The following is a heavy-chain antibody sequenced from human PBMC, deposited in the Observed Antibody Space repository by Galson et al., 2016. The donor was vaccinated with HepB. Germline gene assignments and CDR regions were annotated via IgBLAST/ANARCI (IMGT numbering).Heavy chain of an antibody. CDR1: GFTFRNYG. CDR3: VQGSTAPAV. J-gene: IGHJ6*04. V-gene: IGHV3-23*01. CDR2: ISRSGDST. D-gene: IGHD2-2*01. Sequence: SLRLSCAASGFTFRNYGMTWVRQAPGKRLEVVSSISRSGDSTDYADPVKGRFTISRDNSKNTLSLQMNSLTADDTAIYYCVQGSTAPAVWGKGTTVTVSS.